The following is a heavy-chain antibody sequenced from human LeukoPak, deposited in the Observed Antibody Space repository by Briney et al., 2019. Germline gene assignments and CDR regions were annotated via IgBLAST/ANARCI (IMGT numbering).Heavy chain of an antibody. Sequence: SVKVSCKASGFTFTSSAMQWVRQARGQRLEWIGWIVVGSGNTNYAQKFQERVPITRDMSTSTAYMELSSLRSEDTAVYYCAAVENYDFWSGYYREDYWGQGTLVTVSS. D-gene: IGHD3-3*01. CDR1: GFTFTSSA. V-gene: IGHV1-58*02. J-gene: IGHJ4*02. CDR3: AAVENYDFWSGYYREDY. CDR2: IVVGSGNT.